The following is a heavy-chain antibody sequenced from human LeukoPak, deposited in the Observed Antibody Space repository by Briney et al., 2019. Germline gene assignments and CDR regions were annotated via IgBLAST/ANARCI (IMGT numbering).Heavy chain of an antibody. CDR2: ISWNSGSI. CDR1: GFTFDDYG. D-gene: IGHD1-1*01. V-gene: IGHV3-9*01. Sequence: QPGRSLRLSCAASGFTFDDYGMHWVRQAPGKGLEWVSGISWNSGSIDFADSVKGRFTISRDNAKNSLYLQMNSLRAEDTAFYYCAKATGVSGNDFDYWGQGTLVTVSS. J-gene: IGHJ4*02. CDR3: AKATGVSGNDFDY.